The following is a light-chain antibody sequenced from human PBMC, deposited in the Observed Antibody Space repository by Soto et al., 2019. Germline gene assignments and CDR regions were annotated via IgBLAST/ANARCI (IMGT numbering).Light chain of an antibody. CDR1: SSDIDDYNY. V-gene: IGLV2-14*01. J-gene: IGLJ2*01. Sequence: QSVLTQPASVSGSPGQSITISCTGTSSDIDDYNYVSWYQQHPGKAPKLMVYDVSYRPSGVSNRFSGSKSGSTASLTISGLQAEDEADYYCGLYTSSSTAVFGGGTKLTVL. CDR2: DVS. CDR3: GLYTSSSTAV.